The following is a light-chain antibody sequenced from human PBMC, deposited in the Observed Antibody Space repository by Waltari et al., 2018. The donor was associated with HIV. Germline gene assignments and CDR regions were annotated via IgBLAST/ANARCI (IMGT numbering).Light chain of an antibody. Sequence: QSVLTQPPSVSAAPGQKVTISCSGSSSNIGNNQVSCYQQPPGTAPKPLIYANNKRPSGVPDRFSAAKAGTSATVGITGLQTGDEAEYYCGAWESSLSAVVFGTGTKVTVL. V-gene: IGLV1-51*01. CDR1: SSNIGNNQ. J-gene: IGLJ1*01. CDR2: ANN. CDR3: GAWESSLSAVV.